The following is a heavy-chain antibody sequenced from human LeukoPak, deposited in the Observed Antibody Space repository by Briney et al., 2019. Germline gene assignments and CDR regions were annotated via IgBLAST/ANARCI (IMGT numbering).Heavy chain of an antibody. D-gene: IGHD4/OR15-4a*01. CDR1: GGTFSSYA. CDR2: IIPIFGTA. Sequence: ASVKVSCKASGGTFSSYAIGWVRQAPGQGLEWMGRIIPIFGTANYAQKFQGRVTITTDESTSTAYMELSSLRSEDTAVYYCARASFRADYGGAFDIWGQGTMVTVSS. J-gene: IGHJ3*02. V-gene: IGHV1-69*05. CDR3: ARASFRADYGGAFDI.